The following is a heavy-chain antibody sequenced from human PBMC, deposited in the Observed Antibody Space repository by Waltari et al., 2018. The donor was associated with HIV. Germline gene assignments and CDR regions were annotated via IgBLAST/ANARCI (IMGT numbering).Heavy chain of an antibody. V-gene: IGHV3-74*01. D-gene: IGHD3-16*01. J-gene: IGHJ6*02. Sequence: EVQLVESRGVLVQPGGSLSLSCAASGFTSSTYCMHWVRQGRGKGLVWVSGIHNDGSSTSYADSVKGRFTIYRDNAKNTLFLQMNSLRVEDTAVYYCTRDGGGHPFVGYGMDVWGQGTTVTVSS. CDR2: IHNDGSST. CDR1: GFTSSTYC. CDR3: TRDGGGHPFVGYGMDV.